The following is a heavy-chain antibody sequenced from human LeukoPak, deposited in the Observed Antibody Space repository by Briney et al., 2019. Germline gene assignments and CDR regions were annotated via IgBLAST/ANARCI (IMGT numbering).Heavy chain of an antibody. D-gene: IGHD6-19*01. CDR2: ISSRSFTI. CDR3: AREGIAVAAYFQH. CDR1: GFTFSAYS. V-gene: IGHV3-48*01. J-gene: IGHJ1*01. Sequence: GGSLRLSCAASGFTFSAYSMNWVRQAPGKGLDWISYISSRSFTIYYADSVKGRFTISRDNSKNTLYLQMNSLRVEDTAVYYCAREGIAVAAYFQHWGQGTLVTVSS.